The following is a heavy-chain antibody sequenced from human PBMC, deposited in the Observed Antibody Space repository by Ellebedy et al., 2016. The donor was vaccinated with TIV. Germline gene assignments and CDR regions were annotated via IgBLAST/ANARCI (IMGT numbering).Heavy chain of an antibody. V-gene: IGHV4-4*02. CDR1: GGSISSSNW. Sequence: MPGGSLRLSCAVSGGSISSSNWWSWVRQPPGKGLEWIGEIYHSGSTNYNPSLKSRVTISVDKSKNQFSLKLSSVTAADTAVYYCARSLTAGGIVDYWGQGTLVTVSS. CDR2: IYHSGST. CDR3: ARSLTAGGIVDY. D-gene: IGHD6-13*01. J-gene: IGHJ4*02.